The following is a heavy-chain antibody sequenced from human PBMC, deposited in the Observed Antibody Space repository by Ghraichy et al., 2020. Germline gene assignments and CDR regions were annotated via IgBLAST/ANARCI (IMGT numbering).Heavy chain of an antibody. Sequence: GSLSLTCTVSGVSISGYYWSWIRQPPGKVLEWIGYIHTSGSTSHNPSLKSRVTISTDTSKNQFSLKLSSLTAADTAVYYCARERWGCSGGTCYHYFDYWGQGTLVTVSS. V-gene: IGHV4-4*08. D-gene: IGHD2-15*01. CDR1: GVSISGYY. CDR2: IHTSGST. J-gene: IGHJ4*02. CDR3: ARERWGCSGGTCYHYFDY.